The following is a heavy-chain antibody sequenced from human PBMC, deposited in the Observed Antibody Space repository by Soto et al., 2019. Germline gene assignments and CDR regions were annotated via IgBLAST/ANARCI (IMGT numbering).Heavy chain of an antibody. CDR2: IKSKTDGGTT. D-gene: IGHD4-17*01. CDR3: TSHLYGDYDGFANLYYYYGMDV. CDR1: GFTFSSYG. J-gene: IGHJ6*02. Sequence: PGGSLRLSCAASGFTFSSYGMHWVRQAPGKGLEWVGGIKSKTDGGTTDYAAPVKGRFTISRDDSKNTLYLQMNSLKTEDTAVYYCTSHLYGDYDGFANLYYYYGMDVWGQGTTVTVS. V-gene: IGHV3-15*07.